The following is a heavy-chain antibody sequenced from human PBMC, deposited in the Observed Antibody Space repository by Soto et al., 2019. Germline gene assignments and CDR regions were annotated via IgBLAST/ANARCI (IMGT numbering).Heavy chain of an antibody. D-gene: IGHD3-10*01. CDR2: IYYSGNT. J-gene: IGHJ6*03. CDR3: ATAKSETSVIRGQGLWAQPNYYNYYYMDV. CDR1: GGSISSDY. V-gene: IGHV4-59*01. Sequence: SETLSLTCTVSGGSISSDYWSWIRQPPGKGLEWIGYIYYSGNTNYNPSLKSRATISLDKSKNGFFLGLSSVTAADPAVYYCATAKSETSVIRGQGLWAQPNYYNYYYMDVWGKGTSVTVSS.